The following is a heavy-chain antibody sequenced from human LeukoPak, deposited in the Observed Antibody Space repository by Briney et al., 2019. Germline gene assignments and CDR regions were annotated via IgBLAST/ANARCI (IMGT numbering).Heavy chain of an antibody. V-gene: IGHV3-11*01. D-gene: IGHD1-14*01. CDR3: TRGHHGLEY. CDR1: GFTVSSNY. CDR2: ISPSGSSI. Sequence: GGSLRLSCAASGFTVSSNYMSWVRQAPGKGPELVSYISPSGSSIFYVDSVKGRFTISRGNAKNSLYLQMNSLRAEDTAVYYCTRGHHGLEYWGQGTLVTVSS. J-gene: IGHJ4*02.